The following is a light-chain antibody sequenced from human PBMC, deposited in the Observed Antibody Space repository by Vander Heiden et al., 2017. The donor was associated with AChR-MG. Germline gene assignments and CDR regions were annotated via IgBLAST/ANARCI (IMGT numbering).Light chain of an antibody. CDR2: EDT. CDR3: CSYAGSTTYVV. J-gene: IGLJ2*01. CDR1: SSDVGSYHL. V-gene: IGLV2-23*01. Sequence: QSALTQPASVSGSPGQSIAIPCTGTSSDVGSYHLVSWYQQRPGKAPKLMIYEDTNRPSGVSNRFSGSKSGNTASVTISGLQAEDEADYHCCSYAGSTTYVVFGGGTKLTVL.